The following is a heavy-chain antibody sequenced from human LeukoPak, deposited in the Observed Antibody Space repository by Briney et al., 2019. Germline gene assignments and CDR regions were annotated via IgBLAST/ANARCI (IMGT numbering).Heavy chain of an antibody. J-gene: IGHJ3*02. D-gene: IGHD6-19*01. CDR1: GFTFSSYA. V-gene: IGHV3-23*01. CDR2: ISGSGGST. CDR3: ANDVGYSSGNDAFDI. Sequence: PGGSLRLSCAASGFTFSSYAMSWVRQAPGKGLEWVSAISGSGGSTYYADSVKGRFTISRDNSKNTLYLQMNSLRAEDTAVYYCANDVGYSSGNDAFDIWGQGTMVTVSS.